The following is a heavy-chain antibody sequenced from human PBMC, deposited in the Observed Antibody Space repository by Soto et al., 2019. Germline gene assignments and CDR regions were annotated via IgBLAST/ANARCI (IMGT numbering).Heavy chain of an antibody. V-gene: IGHV1-18*01. J-gene: IGHJ4*02. CDR1: GYAFTTYG. CDR2: ISAHNGNT. D-gene: IGHD1-1*01. Sequence: QVHLVQSGAEVKKPGASVKVSCKGSGYAFTTYGITWVRQAPGQGLEWMGWISAHNGNTNYAQKLQGRVTVPRDTSTSTAYMELRILRSDDTAVYYCARGRYGDYWGQGALVTVSS. CDR3: ARGRYGDY.